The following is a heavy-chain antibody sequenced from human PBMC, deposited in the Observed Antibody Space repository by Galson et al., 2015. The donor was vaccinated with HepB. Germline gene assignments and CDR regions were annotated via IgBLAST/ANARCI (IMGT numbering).Heavy chain of an antibody. V-gene: IGHV3-30*18. Sequence: SLRLSCAASGFTFSSYGMHWVRQAPGKGLEWVAVISYDGSNKYYADSVKGRFTISRDNSKNTLYLQMNSLRAEDTAVYYCAKAVTDIVVVPAAFDAFDIWGQGTMVTVSS. CDR1: GFTFSSYG. CDR3: AKAVTDIVVVPAAFDAFDI. J-gene: IGHJ3*02. CDR2: ISYDGSNK. D-gene: IGHD2-2*01.